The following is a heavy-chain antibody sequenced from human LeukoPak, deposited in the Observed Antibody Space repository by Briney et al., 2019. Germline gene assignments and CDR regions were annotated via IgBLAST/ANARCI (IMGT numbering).Heavy chain of an antibody. Sequence: SETLSLTCTVSGGSISSYYWTWIRQPAGKGLEWIGRIFTSGSTNYNPSLRSRVIISVDTSKNQFSLKLSSVTAADTAVYYCARDREGSYYDYWGQGTLVTVSS. V-gene: IGHV4-4*07. CDR1: GGSISSYY. CDR3: ARDREGSYYDY. D-gene: IGHD1-26*01. J-gene: IGHJ4*02. CDR2: IFTSGST.